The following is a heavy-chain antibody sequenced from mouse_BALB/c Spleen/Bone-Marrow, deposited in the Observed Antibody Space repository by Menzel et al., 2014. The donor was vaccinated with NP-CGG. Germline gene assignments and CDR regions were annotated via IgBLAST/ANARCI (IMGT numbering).Heavy chain of an antibody. CDR2: ISSGSSTI. CDR3: ARARSTMITTGAMDY. J-gene: IGHJ4*01. Sequence: EVQRVESGGGLVQPGGSRKLSCAASGFTFSRSGMHWVRQAPEKGLEWVAYISSGSSTIYYADTVKGRFTISRDNPKNTLFLQMTSLRSEDTAMYYCARARSTMITTGAMDYWGQGTSVTVSS. CDR1: GFTFSRSG. V-gene: IGHV5-17*02. D-gene: IGHD2-4*01.